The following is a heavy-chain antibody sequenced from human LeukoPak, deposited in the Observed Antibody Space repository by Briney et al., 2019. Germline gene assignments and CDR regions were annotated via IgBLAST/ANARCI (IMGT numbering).Heavy chain of an antibody. CDR1: GFTFSSYG. V-gene: IGHV3-30*19. D-gene: IGHD1-26*01. Sequence: GRSLRLSCAASGFTFSSYGMHWVRQAPGKGLEWVAVIWYDGSNKYYADSVKGRFTISRDNSKNTLYLQMNSLRAEDTAVYYCASISYSGSRSAWGQGTLVTVSS. J-gene: IGHJ5*02. CDR3: ASISYSGSRSA. CDR2: IWYDGSNK.